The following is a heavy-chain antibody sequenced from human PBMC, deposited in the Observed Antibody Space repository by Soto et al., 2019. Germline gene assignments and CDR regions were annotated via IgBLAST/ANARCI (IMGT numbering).Heavy chain of an antibody. V-gene: IGHV4-30-4*01. D-gene: IGHD2-2*01. J-gene: IGHJ6*02. CDR3: ARFSTLGKDYGVDG. CDR2: INSSGRT. CDR1: GDSISSSDSY. Sequence: SETLSLTCSVSGDSISSSDSYWSLIRQAPGKGLEWIGYINSSGRTYYKPSLKSRVSISIDTSTNQFSLRLTSVTVADTAVYFCARFSTLGKDYGVDGWGQGTTVTVSS.